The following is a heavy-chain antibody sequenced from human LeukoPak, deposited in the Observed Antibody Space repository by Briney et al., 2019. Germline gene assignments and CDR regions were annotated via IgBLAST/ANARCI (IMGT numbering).Heavy chain of an antibody. V-gene: IGHV4-4*07. Sequence: SETLSLACTVAGGSLSSYYWSWIRQPAGKGLEWVGRIYTRGGPNYNPSLKGRVTRSVDPSKNQFSLKPSSVTAADTAVYYCARDSRFGLERLAYYSYMDVWGKGTTVTVS. CDR1: GGSLSSYY. CDR2: IYTRGGP. D-gene: IGHD1-1*01. J-gene: IGHJ6*03. CDR3: ARDSRFGLERLAYYSYMDV.